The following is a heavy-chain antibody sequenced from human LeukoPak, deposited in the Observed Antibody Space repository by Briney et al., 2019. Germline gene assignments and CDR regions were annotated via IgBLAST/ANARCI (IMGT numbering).Heavy chain of an antibody. D-gene: IGHD1-7*01. J-gene: IGHJ3*02. V-gene: IGHV3-23*01. CDR2: ISSSGGST. CDR3: AKDTGMDNWNYVDAFDI. CDR1: GFTFSSYA. Sequence: PGGSLRLSCAASGFTFSSYAMSWVRQAPGTGLEWVSAISSSGGSTYYADSVKGRFTISRDNSKNTLYLQMNGLRAEDTAVYYCAKDTGMDNWNYVDAFDIWGQGTMVTVSS.